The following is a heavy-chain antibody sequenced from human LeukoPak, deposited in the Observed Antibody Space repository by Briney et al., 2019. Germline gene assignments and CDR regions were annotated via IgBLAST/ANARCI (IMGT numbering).Heavy chain of an antibody. J-gene: IGHJ4*02. Sequence: PSETLSLTCTVSGGSISSGDYYWSWIRQPPGKGLEWIGYIYYSGSTYYNPSLKSRVTISVDTSENQFSLRLRFVTAADTAVYYCVRVARRDGYNRHFDYWGQGTLVTVSS. CDR1: GGSISSGDYY. D-gene: IGHD5-24*01. CDR2: IYYSGST. CDR3: VRVARRDGYNRHFDY. V-gene: IGHV4-30-4*01.